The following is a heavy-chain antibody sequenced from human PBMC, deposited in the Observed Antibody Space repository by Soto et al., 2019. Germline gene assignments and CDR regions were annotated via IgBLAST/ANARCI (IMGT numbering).Heavy chain of an antibody. CDR1: GFTFSDYA. CDR3: AKDPNGDYICAFDF. Sequence: QLLESGGGLVQPGGSLRLSCAASGFTFSDYAMTWVRQAPGKGLEWVSGIIASGTYSKYADSVNGRFTISRDNAKNTLYLQMNGLRVEDTAVYFCAKDPNGDYICAFDFWGQGTMVTVSS. D-gene: IGHD4-17*01. CDR2: IIASGTYS. J-gene: IGHJ3*01. V-gene: IGHV3-23*01.